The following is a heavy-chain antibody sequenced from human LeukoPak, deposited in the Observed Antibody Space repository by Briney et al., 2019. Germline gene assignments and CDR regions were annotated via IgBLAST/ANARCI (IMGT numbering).Heavy chain of an antibody. CDR1: GGSFSGYY. CDR3: AREPKRYCSSTSCSQVVGATRYFDY. V-gene: IGHV4-34*01. Sequence: PSETLSLTCAVHGGSFSGYYWSWIRQPPGKGLEWIGEINHSGSTNYNPSLKSRVTISVDTSKNQFSLKLSSVTAADTAVYYCAREPKRYCSSTSCSQVVGATRYFDYWGQGTLVTVSS. CDR2: INHSGST. J-gene: IGHJ4*02. D-gene: IGHD2-2*01.